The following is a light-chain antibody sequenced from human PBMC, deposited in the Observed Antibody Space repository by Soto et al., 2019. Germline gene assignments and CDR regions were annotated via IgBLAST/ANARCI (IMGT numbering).Light chain of an antibody. Sequence: DIQMTQSPSTLSASVGDRVTITCRASQSISSWLAWYQQKPGKASNLLIYKTSSLESGVPSRFSGSGSGTEFTLTVNSLQPDDFATYYCQQYDSYPLTFGGGTKVEIK. J-gene: IGKJ4*01. CDR2: KTS. V-gene: IGKV1-5*03. CDR1: QSISSW. CDR3: QQYDSYPLT.